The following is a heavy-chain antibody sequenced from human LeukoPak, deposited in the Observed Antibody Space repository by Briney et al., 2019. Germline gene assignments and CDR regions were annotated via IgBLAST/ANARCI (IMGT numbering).Heavy chain of an antibody. Sequence: GGSLRLSCAASGFTFSSYEMNWVRQAPGKGLEWVSYISSSGSTIYYADSVKGRFTISRDNAKNSLYLQMNSLRAEDTAVYYCARLATRDHDYWGQGTLVTVSS. CDR3: ARLATRDHDY. J-gene: IGHJ4*02. CDR1: GFTFSSYE. V-gene: IGHV3-48*03. CDR2: ISSSGSTI.